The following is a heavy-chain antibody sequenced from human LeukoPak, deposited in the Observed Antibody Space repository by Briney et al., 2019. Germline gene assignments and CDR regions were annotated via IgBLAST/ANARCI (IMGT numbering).Heavy chain of an antibody. V-gene: IGHV3-23*01. CDR3: AKWFQQWLVRGYSQH. Sequence: PGGSLRLSCAASGFTFSSYAMSWVRQAPRKGLEWVSAISGSGGSTYYADSVKGRFTISRDNSKNTLYLQMNSLRAEDTAVYYCAKWFQQWLVRGYSQHWGQGTLVTVSS. D-gene: IGHD6-19*01. CDR1: GFTFSSYA. CDR2: ISGSGGST. J-gene: IGHJ1*01.